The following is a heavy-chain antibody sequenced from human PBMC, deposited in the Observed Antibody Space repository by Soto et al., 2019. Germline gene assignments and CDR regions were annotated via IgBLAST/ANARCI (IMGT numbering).Heavy chain of an antibody. D-gene: IGHD6-6*01. CDR3: ARDIRKHLVRDEYFYYGMDV. CDR1: VFTFNGYP. CDR2: IRSGSNYK. J-gene: IGHJ6*01. V-gene: IGHV3-21*01. Sequence: GGALRLTSASSVFTFNGYPMNWLRQAPGRGLELVSSIRSGSNYKYYADQVKGRFTISRDKAKNALFLQMNSLRAEDTAVYYCARDIRKHLVRDEYFYYGMDVWGHGTTVTVSS.